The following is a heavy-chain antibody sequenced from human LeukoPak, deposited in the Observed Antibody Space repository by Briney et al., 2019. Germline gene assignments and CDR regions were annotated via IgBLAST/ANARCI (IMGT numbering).Heavy chain of an antibody. V-gene: IGHV7-4-1*02. D-gene: IGHD3-10*01. CDR3: ARVAIKYRSGSYGY. CDR1: GYTFTSYA. Sequence: ASVKVSCKASGYTFTSYAMNWVRQAPGQGLEWMGWINTNTGNPTYAQGFTGRFGFSLDTSVSTAYLQISSLKAEDTAVYYCARVAIKYRSGSYGYWGQGTLVTVSS. CDR2: INTNTGNP. J-gene: IGHJ4*02.